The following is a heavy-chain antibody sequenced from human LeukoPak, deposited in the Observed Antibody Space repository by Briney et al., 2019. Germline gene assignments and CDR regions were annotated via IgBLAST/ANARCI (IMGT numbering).Heavy chain of an antibody. Sequence: ASVKVSCKASGYTFTSYAMNWVRQAPGQGLEWMGWINPNSGGTNYAQKFQGWVTMTRDTSISTAYMELSRLRSDDTAVYYCARDVAGRFDPWGQGTLVTVSS. V-gene: IGHV1-2*04. CDR1: GYTFTSYA. CDR2: INPNSGGT. J-gene: IGHJ5*02. D-gene: IGHD6-19*01. CDR3: ARDVAGRFDP.